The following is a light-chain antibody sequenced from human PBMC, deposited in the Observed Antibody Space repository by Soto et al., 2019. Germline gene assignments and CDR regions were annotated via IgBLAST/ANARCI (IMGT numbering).Light chain of an antibody. CDR1: QSLLHRNGKNS. CDR2: LAS. J-gene: IGKJ4*01. V-gene: IGKV2-28*01. CDR3: MQGLQRGS. Sequence: VLTPSPLSLPVTPGEPASISCRSSQSLLHRNGKNSLDWYLQKPGQSPQILIYLASNRASGGPYRVSGSWSGTEFTLRISPVQAEDVGVYYCMQGLQRGSFGGGTKVESK.